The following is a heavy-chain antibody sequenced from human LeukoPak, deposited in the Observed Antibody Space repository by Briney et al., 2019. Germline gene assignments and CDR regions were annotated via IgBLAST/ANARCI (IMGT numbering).Heavy chain of an antibody. CDR2: IYYSGST. CDR3: ARLTLYCSSTSCPDSPFDY. D-gene: IGHD2-2*01. Sequence: SETLSLTCTVSGGSISSYYWSWIRQPPGKGLEWIGYIYYSGSTNYNPSLKSRVTISVDTPKNQFSLKLSSVTAADTAVYYCARLTLYCSSTSCPDSPFDYWGQGTLVTVSS. J-gene: IGHJ4*02. V-gene: IGHV4-59*01. CDR1: GGSISSYY.